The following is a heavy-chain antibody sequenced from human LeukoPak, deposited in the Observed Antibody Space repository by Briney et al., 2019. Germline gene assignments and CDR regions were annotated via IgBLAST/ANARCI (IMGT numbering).Heavy chain of an antibody. D-gene: IGHD5-12*01. CDR1: GFTFSSYA. V-gene: IGHV4-38-2*01. J-gene: IGHJ4*02. CDR2: IYYSGST. CDR3: ARIGYSGWYYFDY. Sequence: GSLRLSCAASGFTFSSYAMSWIRQPPGKGLEWIGSIYYSGSTYYNPSLKSRVTISVDTSKNQFSLKLSSVTAADTAVYYCARIGYSGWYYFDYWGQGTLVTVSS.